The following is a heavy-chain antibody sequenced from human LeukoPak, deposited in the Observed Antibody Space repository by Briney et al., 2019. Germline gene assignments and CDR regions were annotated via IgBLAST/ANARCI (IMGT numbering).Heavy chain of an antibody. J-gene: IGHJ3*02. V-gene: IGHV4-59*01. CDR3: AGEDYFDSSGYASWRFDI. D-gene: IGHD3-22*01. CDR1: GGSISSYY. CDR2: IYYSGST. Sequence: SETLSLTCTVSGGSISSYYWSWIRQPPGKGLEWIGYIYYSGSTNYNPSLKSRVTISVDTSKNQFSLKLSSMTAADTAVYYCAGEDYFDSSGYASWRFDIWGQGTMVTVSS.